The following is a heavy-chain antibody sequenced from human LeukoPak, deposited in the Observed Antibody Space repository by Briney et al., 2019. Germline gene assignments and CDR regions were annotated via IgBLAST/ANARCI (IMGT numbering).Heavy chain of an antibody. V-gene: IGHV4-59*01. CDR3: ARDYSVGWELRRSYFDY. J-gene: IGHJ4*02. D-gene: IGHD1-26*01. CDR1: GGSMSSSY. CDR2: IHYSGST. Sequence: TSETLSLTCSVYGGSMSSSYWTWIRQPPGKGLEYIGHIHYSGSTNYNPSLKSRVTISIDTSKKQFSLRLHSVAAADTAVYFCARDYSVGWELRRSYFDYWGQGALVTVSS.